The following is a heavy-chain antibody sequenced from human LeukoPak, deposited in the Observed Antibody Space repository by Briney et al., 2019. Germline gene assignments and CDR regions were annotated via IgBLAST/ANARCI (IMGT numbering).Heavy chain of an antibody. CDR1: GYSFTSYW. CDR3: ARVVFGVVVAADWFDP. D-gene: IGHD2-15*01. Sequence: GESLKISCKGPGYSFTSYWIGWVRQMPGKGLEWMGIIYPGDSDTRYSPSFQGQVTISADKSISTAYLPWSSLKTSDTAMNYCARVVFGVVVAADWFDPWGQGTLVTVSS. CDR2: IYPGDSDT. V-gene: IGHV5-51*01. J-gene: IGHJ5*02.